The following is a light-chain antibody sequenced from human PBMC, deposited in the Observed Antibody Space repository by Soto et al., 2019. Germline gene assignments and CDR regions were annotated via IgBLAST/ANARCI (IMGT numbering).Light chain of an antibody. V-gene: IGKV2-30*01. J-gene: IGKJ1*01. CDR3: MQGTHWPRT. Sequence: DVVMTQSPLSVPVTLGQPASISCRSSQSLVYSDGNSYLTWFQQRPGQSPRRLIYKVSNRDSGVPDRFSGSGSGTDFTLKISRVEADDVGIYYCMQGTHWPRTFGQGTKVEI. CDR1: QSLVYSDGNSY. CDR2: KVS.